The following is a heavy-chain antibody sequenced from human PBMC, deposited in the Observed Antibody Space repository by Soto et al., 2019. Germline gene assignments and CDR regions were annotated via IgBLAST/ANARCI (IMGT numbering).Heavy chain of an antibody. CDR2: IIPIFGTA. V-gene: IGHV1-69*13. CDR3: ARATTVRNNGYYYYYYYMDV. Sequence: ASVKVSCKASGGTFSSYAISWVRQAPGQGLEWMGGIIPIFGTANYAQKFQGRVTITADESTSTAYMELSSLRSEDTAVYYCARATTVRNNGYYYYYYYMDVWGKGTTVTVSS. J-gene: IGHJ6*03. CDR1: GGTFSSYA. D-gene: IGHD2-8*01.